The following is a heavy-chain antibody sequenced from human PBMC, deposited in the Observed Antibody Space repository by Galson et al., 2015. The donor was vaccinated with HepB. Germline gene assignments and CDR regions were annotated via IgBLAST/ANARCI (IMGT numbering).Heavy chain of an antibody. CDR3: ARVADRNYFGSGSSAL. Sequence: SVKVSCKASGGTFSSYAISWVRQAPGKGLEWMGGVIPIFGTANYAQKFKGRVTITADESTSTAYMELSSLRSEDTAVYYCARVADRNYFGSGSSALWGQGTLVTVSS. CDR2: VIPIFGTA. J-gene: IGHJ4*02. CDR1: GGTFSSYA. D-gene: IGHD3-10*01. V-gene: IGHV1-69*13.